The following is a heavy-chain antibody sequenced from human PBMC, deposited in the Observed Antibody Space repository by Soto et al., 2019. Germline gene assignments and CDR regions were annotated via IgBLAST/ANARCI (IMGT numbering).Heavy chain of an antibody. D-gene: IGHD3-16*01. V-gene: IGHV4-31*11. Sequence: PSETLSPTCAVPGGSISGGGYYWSWIRQHPGKGLEWIGYIYYSGSTYYNPSLKSRVTISVDTSKNQFSLKLSSVTAADTAVYYCAGGGLGYYDYYGMDVWGQGTTVTVS. J-gene: IGHJ6*02. CDR3: AGGGLGYYDYYGMDV. CDR1: GGSISGGGYY. CDR2: IYYSGST.